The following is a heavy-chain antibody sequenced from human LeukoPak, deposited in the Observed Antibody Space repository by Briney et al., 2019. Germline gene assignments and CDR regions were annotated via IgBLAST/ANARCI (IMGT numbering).Heavy chain of an antibody. CDR3: AKEVFGRFDC. CDR2: INPYNDNT. V-gene: IGHV1-18*01. Sequence: GASVKVSCKASGYTFTTYGISWVRQAPGQGLEWIGWINPYNDNTKYAQTLQGRVTLTTDTSTTTAYMELRSLRSDDTAVYYCAKEVFGRFDCWGQGTLVPVSS. CDR1: GYTFTTYG. J-gene: IGHJ4*02. D-gene: IGHD3-10*01.